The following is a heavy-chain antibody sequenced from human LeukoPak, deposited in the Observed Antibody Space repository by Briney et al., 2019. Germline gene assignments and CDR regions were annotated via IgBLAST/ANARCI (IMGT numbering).Heavy chain of an antibody. D-gene: IGHD2-2*01. Sequence: GGSLRLSCAASGFTFSSYAMNWVRQAPGKGLEWVSYIGSSGVTIYYAESVKGRFTISRDNAKNSLYLQMNSLRAEDTAVYYCARDIVVLPGPVPWGQGTLVTVSS. CDR3: ARDIVVLPGPVP. V-gene: IGHV3-48*01. J-gene: IGHJ5*02. CDR1: GFTFSSYA. CDR2: IGSSGVTI.